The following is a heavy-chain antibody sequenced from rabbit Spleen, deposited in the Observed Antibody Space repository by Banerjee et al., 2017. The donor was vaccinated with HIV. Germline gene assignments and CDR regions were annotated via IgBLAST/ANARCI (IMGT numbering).Heavy chain of an antibody. CDR1: GFTISSSYY. D-gene: IGHD2-1*01. CDR2: IYADFSGST. CDR3: ARGSATMTMVITGYYLGL. Sequence: QSLEESGGDLVKPGASLTLTCTASGFTISSSYYMCWVHQAPGKGLECIACIYADFSGSTYYASWAKGRFTISKTSSTTVTLQMTSLTAADTATYFCARGSATMTMVITGYYLGLWGPGTLVTVS. V-gene: IGHV1S40*01. J-gene: IGHJ6*01.